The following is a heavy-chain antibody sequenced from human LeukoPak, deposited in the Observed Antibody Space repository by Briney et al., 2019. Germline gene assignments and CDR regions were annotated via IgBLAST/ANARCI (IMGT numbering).Heavy chain of an antibody. D-gene: IGHD6-19*01. CDR1: GFTFSSYA. CDR3: ANCLRCPLLGIAVTHYFDY. V-gene: IGHV3-23*01. CDR2: ISGSGGST. Sequence: GGSLRLSCAASGFTFSSYATSWVRQAPGKGLEWVSAISGSGGSTYYADSVKGRFTISRDNSKNTLYLQMNSLRAEDTAVYYCANCLRCPLLGIAVTHYFDYWGQGTLVTVSS. J-gene: IGHJ4*02.